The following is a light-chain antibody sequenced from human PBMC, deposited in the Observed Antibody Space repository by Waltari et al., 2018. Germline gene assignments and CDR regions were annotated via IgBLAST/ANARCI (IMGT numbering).Light chain of an antibody. V-gene: IGLV3-1*01. CDR3: QTWDDTTV. CDR1: KLDDQY. J-gene: IGLJ1*01. Sequence: SYELTQPPSVSVSPGQTPTIPCSATKLDDQYVCWYQQKPGQSPVLVIYQDSKRPPGIPERFSGSNSGNTATLTISGTQPLDEADYYCQTWDDTTVFGSGTRISVL. CDR2: QDS.